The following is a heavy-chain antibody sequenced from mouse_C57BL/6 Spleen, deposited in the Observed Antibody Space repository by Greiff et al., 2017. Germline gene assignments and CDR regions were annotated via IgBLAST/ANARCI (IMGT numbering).Heavy chain of an antibody. CDR3: ARPWPNYFDY. D-gene: IGHD6-5*01. CDR1: GYTFTSYT. Sequence: QVHVKQSGAELARPGASVKMSCKASGYTFTSYTMHWVKQRPGQGLEWIGYINPSSGYTKYNQKFKDKATFTADKSSSTAYLQLSSLTSEDSAVYYWARPWPNYFDYWGQGTTLTVSS. J-gene: IGHJ2*01. CDR2: INPSSGYT. V-gene: IGHV1-4*01.